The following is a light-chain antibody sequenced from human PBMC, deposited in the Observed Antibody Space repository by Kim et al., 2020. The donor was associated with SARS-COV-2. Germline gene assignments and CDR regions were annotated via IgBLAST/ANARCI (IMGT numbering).Light chain of an antibody. CDR3: QQYGSSLVT. Sequence: APGERATLSCRASQSGSSSYLAWYKQKPGQAPRLLIYGASSRATGIPDRFSGSGSGTDFTLTISRLEPEDCAVYYCQQYGSSLVTFGPGTKVDIK. CDR2: GAS. CDR1: QSGSSSY. V-gene: IGKV3-20*01. J-gene: IGKJ3*01.